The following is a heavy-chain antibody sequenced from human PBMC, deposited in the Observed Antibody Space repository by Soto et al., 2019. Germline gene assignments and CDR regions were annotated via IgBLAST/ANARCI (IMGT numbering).Heavy chain of an antibody. V-gene: IGHV3-30-3*01. Sequence: QVQLVESGGGVVQPGRSLRLSCAASRFTFSSYAMHWVRQAPGKGLEWVAVISYDGSNKYYADSVKGRFTISRDNSKNTLYLQMNSLRAEDTAVYYCARPQWLVNYYYYYGMDVWGQGTTVTVSS. D-gene: IGHD6-19*01. J-gene: IGHJ6*02. CDR1: RFTFSSYA. CDR3: ARPQWLVNYYYYYGMDV. CDR2: ISYDGSNK.